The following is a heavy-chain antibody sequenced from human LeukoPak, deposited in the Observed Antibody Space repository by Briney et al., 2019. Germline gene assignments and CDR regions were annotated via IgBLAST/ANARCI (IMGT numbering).Heavy chain of an antibody. V-gene: IGHV4-59*08. CDR1: GVSISSYY. CDR2: IYYSGST. CDR3: ARLRKEQWLVPDFDY. J-gene: IGHJ4*02. D-gene: IGHD6-19*01. Sequence: SETLSLTCTVSGVSISSYYWSWIRQPPGKGLEWIGYIYYSGSTNYNPSLKSRVTISVDTSKNQFSLKLSSVTAADTAVYYCARLRKEQWLVPDFDYWGQGTLVTVSS.